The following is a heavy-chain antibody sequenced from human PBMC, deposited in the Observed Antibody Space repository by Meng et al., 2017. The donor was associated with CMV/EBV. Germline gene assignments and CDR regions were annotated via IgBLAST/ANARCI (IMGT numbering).Heavy chain of an antibody. CDR1: GGSVSSSSYY. CDR3: ARVSNLHFDY. D-gene: IGHD4-11*01. Sequence: QVQLQESGPGLVKPSETLSLTCTVSGGSVSSSSYYWSWIRQPPGEGLEWIGYIYYSGSTNYSPSFKSRVTISVDTSKNQFSLKLSSVTAADTAVYYCARVSNLHFDYWGQGTLVTVSS. J-gene: IGHJ4*02. V-gene: IGHV4-61*01. CDR2: IYYSGST.